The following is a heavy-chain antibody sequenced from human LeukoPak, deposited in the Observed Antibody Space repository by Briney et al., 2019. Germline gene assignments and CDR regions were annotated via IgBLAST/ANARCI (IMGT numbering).Heavy chain of an antibody. Sequence: SETLSLTCTVSGGSIRSSYYYWGWIRQPPGKGLEWIGSIYDSGSTYYNPSLKSRVTISVDTSKNQFSLKLSSVTAADTAVYYCARGSSGYSLVGGYWGQGTLVTVSS. D-gene: IGHD3-22*01. CDR1: GGSIRSSYYY. CDR3: ARGSSGYSLVGGY. CDR2: IYDSGST. V-gene: IGHV4-39*07. J-gene: IGHJ4*02.